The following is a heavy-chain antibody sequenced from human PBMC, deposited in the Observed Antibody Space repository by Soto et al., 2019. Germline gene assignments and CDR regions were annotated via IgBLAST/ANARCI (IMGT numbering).Heavy chain of an antibody. CDR3: ARSGG. J-gene: IGHJ4*02. V-gene: IGHV3-33*01. Sequence: PGGSLRLSCAASGFPFSAYGMHWVRQAPGKGLEWVAVIWYDGSNKYYADSVKGRFTISRDNPKNMLYLQMNSLRAEDTAMYYCARSGGWGQGTLVTVSS. CDR2: IWYDGSNK. D-gene: IGHD6-19*01. CDR1: GFPFSAYG.